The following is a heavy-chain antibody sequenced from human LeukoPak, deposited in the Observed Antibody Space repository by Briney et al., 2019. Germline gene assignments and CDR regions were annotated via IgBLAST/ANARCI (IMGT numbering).Heavy chain of an antibody. Sequence: ASVKVSCKASGYTFTVYYMHWIRQAPGQGLEWMGWINPKSGETNYAQKFQGRVTMTEDTSTDTAYMELSSLRSEDTAVYYCATSYGSGNYYYFDYWGQGTLVTVSS. CDR2: INPKSGET. V-gene: IGHV1-2*02. CDR3: ATSYGSGNYYYFDY. CDR1: GYTFTVYY. D-gene: IGHD3-10*01. J-gene: IGHJ4*02.